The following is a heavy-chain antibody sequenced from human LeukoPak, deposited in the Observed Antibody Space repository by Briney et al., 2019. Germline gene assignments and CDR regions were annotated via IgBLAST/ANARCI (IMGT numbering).Heavy chain of an antibody. J-gene: IGHJ6*03. CDR2: IIPIFGTA. D-gene: IGHD4-11*01. Sequence: SVKVSCKASGGTFSSYAISWVRQAPGQGLEWMGGIIPIFGTANYAQKFQGRVTITADESTSTAYMELSSLRSEDTAVYYCARAAVTTYYCYYYMDVWGKGTTVTVSS. CDR1: GGTFSSYA. CDR3: ARAAVTTYYCYYYMDV. V-gene: IGHV1-69*01.